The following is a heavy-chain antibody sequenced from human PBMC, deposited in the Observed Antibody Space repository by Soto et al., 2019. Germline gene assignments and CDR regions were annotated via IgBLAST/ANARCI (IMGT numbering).Heavy chain of an antibody. J-gene: IGHJ4*02. CDR1: GFTFSSYA. Sequence: EVQLLESGGGLVQPGGSLRLSCAASGFTFSSYAMSWVRQAPGKGLEWVSGISDSGAGTYYADSVKSRFTISRDNSKNTLYLQMNSLRAEDTAVYYCAKARGVYYNPCYYFDYWGQGTLVTVSS. V-gene: IGHV3-23*01. CDR2: ISDSGAGT. CDR3: AKARGVYYNPCYYFDY. D-gene: IGHD1-26*01.